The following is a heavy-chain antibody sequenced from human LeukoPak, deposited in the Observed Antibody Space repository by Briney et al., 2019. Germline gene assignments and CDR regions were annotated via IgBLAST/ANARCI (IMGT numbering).Heavy chain of an antibody. D-gene: IGHD2-15*01. CDR3: ARAVVVVAATHRAFDV. V-gene: IGHV4-59*01. Sequence: PSETLSLTCTVSGGSISSYYWSWIRQPPGKGLEWIGYIYYSGSTNYNPSLKSRVTISVDTSKNQFSLKLSSVTAADTAVYYCARAVVVVAATHRAFDVWGQGTMVTVSS. J-gene: IGHJ3*01. CDR2: IYYSGST. CDR1: GGSISSYY.